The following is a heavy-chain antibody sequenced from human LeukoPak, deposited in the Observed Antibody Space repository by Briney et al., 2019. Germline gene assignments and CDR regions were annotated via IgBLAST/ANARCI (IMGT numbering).Heavy chain of an antibody. J-gene: IGHJ4*02. CDR3: ASPPRSSSWYGGVDY. Sequence: GSLRLSCAASGFTFSSYAMSWVRQAPGKGLEWIGSIYYSGSTYYNPSLKSRVTISVDTSKNQFSLKLSSVTAADTAVYYCASPPRSSSWYGGVDYWGQGTLVTVSS. CDR1: GFTFSSYA. CDR2: IYYSGST. D-gene: IGHD6-13*01. V-gene: IGHV4-38-2*01.